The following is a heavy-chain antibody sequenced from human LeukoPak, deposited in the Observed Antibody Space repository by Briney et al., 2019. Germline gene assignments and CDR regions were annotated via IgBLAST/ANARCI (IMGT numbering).Heavy chain of an antibody. CDR1: GYTLTELS. CDR2: INPSGGST. D-gene: IGHD5-24*01. J-gene: IGHJ4*02. CDR3: AREGGRDGYNYVDY. Sequence: GASVKVSCKVSGYTLTELSMHWVRQAPGQGLEWMGIINPSGGSTSYAQKFQGRVTMTRDMSTSTVYMELSSLRSEDTAVYYCAREGGRDGYNYVDYWGQGTLVTVSS. V-gene: IGHV1-46*01.